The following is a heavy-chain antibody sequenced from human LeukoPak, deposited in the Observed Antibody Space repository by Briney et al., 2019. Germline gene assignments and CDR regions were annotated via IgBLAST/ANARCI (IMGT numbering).Heavy chain of an antibody. CDR3: AKDRGNYPGDYFDY. Sequence: GGSLRLSCAASGFTFGSYAMSWVRQAPGKGLEWVSGISSRGGSTYYGDSVKGRFTISRDNSKNMLYMQMNSLRAEDTAVYYCAKDRGNYPGDYFDYWGQGTLVTVSS. CDR1: GFTFGSYA. J-gene: IGHJ4*02. CDR2: ISSRGGST. V-gene: IGHV3-23*01. D-gene: IGHD5-24*01.